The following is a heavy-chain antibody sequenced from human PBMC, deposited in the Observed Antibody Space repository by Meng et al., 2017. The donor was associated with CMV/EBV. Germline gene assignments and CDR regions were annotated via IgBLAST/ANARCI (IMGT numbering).Heavy chain of an antibody. V-gene: IGHV4-30-4*08. CDR3: AREGDNPFDY. D-gene: IGHD2-21*02. J-gene: IGHJ4*02. CDR2: IYYSGST. Sequence: QGQRQESGPGLLKPSQTLSLTCLVSGGSIRSGDYYWSWIRQPPGKGMEWIGYIYYSGSTYHNPSLKSRVTISVDTSKNQFSLKLSSVTAADTAVYYCAREGDNPFDYWGQGTLVTVSS. CDR1: GGSIRSGDYY.